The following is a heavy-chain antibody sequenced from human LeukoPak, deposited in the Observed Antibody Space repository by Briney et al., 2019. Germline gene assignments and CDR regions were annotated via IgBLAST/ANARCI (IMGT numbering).Heavy chain of an antibody. Sequence: GASLKISCQGSGYLFTSYWIGWVRALRGKGLELMGIIYPGDSDTRYSPSFQGQVTISADKSISTAYLQWSSLKASDTAMYYCARHNYYDSSGYYYPAEEIWGKGTMVTVSS. V-gene: IGHV5-51*01. J-gene: IGHJ3*02. CDR1: GYLFTSYW. CDR2: IYPGDSDT. D-gene: IGHD3-22*01. CDR3: ARHNYYDSSGYYYPAEEI.